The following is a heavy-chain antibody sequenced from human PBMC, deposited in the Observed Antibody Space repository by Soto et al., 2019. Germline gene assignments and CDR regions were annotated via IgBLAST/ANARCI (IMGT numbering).Heavy chain of an antibody. V-gene: IGHV3-23*01. D-gene: IGHD1-7*01. CDR1: GLTFSNFA. J-gene: IGHJ4*02. CDR2: MSGSSSTT. CDR3: AKNQERELPRVIDF. Sequence: GGSLRLSCATSGLTFSNFAMSWVRQAPGGGLEWVSSMSGSSSTTYYADSVRGRFTISRDRSKNTLYLQMSSLRAEDTALYYCAKNQERELPRVIDFWGQGTLVTVSS.